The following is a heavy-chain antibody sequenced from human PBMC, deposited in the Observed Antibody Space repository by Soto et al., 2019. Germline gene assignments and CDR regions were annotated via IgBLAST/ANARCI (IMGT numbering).Heavy chain of an antibody. Sequence: GGSLRLSCASSGFTFSSYWMHWVRQAPGKGLVWVSRINSDGSSTSYADSVKGRFTIYRDNAKNTLYLQMNSLRAEDTAVYYCARASTSWEDDAFDIWGQGTMVTVSS. D-gene: IGHD2-2*01. CDR1: GFTFSSYW. V-gene: IGHV3-74*01. CDR3: ARASTSWEDDAFDI. CDR2: INSDGSST. J-gene: IGHJ3*02.